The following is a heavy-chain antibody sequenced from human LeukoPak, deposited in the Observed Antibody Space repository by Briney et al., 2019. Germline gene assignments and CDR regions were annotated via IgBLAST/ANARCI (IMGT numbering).Heavy chain of an antibody. CDR2: IYYSGSS. CDR3: ARQSLYSSSWHANNWFDP. Sequence: PSEILSLTCTVSGGSISSSSYYWGWIRQPPGKGLEWIGNIYYSGSSYYNPSLKSRATISVDTSKNQFSLKLSSVTAADTAVYYCARQSLYSSSWHANNWFDPWGQGTLVTVSS. V-gene: IGHV4-39*01. J-gene: IGHJ5*02. CDR1: GGSISSSSYY. D-gene: IGHD6-13*01.